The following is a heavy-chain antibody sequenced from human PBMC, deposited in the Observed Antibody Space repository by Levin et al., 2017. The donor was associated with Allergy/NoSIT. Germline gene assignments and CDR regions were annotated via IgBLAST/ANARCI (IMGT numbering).Heavy chain of an antibody. D-gene: IGHD6-19*01. CDR2: ISFDGGNK. V-gene: IGHV3-30-3*01. Sequence: GGSLRLSCAASGFTFSRYALHWVRQAPGKGLEWVAVISFDGGNKYYADSVKGRFTISRDNSKNTLYLQANSLRPEDTAVYYCAITPSGIAVAGFDYWGQGTLITVSS. J-gene: IGHJ4*02. CDR1: GFTFSRYA. CDR3: AITPSGIAVAGFDY.